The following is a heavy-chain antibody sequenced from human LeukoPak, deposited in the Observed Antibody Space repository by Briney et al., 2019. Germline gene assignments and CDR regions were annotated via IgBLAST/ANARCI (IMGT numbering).Heavy chain of an antibody. CDR3: ARHYYDSSGYYYEYSQH. D-gene: IGHD3-22*01. CDR2: IYTSGST. CDR1: GGSISSYY. J-gene: IGHJ1*01. V-gene: IGHV4-4*09. Sequence: PSETLSLTCTVSGGSISSYYWSWIRQPPGKGLEWIGYIYTSGSTNYNPSLKSRVTISVDTSKNQFSLKLSSVTAADTAVYYCARHYYDSSGYYYEYSQHWGQGILVTVSS.